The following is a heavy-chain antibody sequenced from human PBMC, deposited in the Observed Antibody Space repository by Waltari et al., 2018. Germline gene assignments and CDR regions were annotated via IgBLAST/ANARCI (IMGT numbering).Heavy chain of an antibody. CDR3: ATYIGASIGTAAFDV. CDR2: ISYNGAT. CDR1: GGSITTNRHY. D-gene: IGHD5-12*01. Sequence: QLQLQESGPGLVKPSETLSLTCSVPGGSITTNRHYWGWIRQPPGQGLEWIGTISYNGATYTSPSLESRLTMSRDTSKNQLSLTLGSVTATDTSVYFCATYIGASIGTAAFDVWGQGTMVTVSS. J-gene: IGHJ3*01. V-gene: IGHV4-39*01.